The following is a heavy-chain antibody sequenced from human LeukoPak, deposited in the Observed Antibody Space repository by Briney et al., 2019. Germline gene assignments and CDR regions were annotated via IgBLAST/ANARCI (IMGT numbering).Heavy chain of an antibody. CDR1: GFTFSSYG. CDR2: IWYDGSNK. D-gene: IGHD3-22*01. J-gene: IGHJ3*02. V-gene: IGHV3-33*01. CDR3: ARRDSSGYYSDAFDI. Sequence: AGGSLRLSCAASGFTFSSYGMHWVRQAPGKGLEWVAVIWYDGSNKYYADSVKGRFTISRDNSKNTLYLQMNSLRAEDTAVYYCARRDSSGYYSDAFDIWGQGTMVTVSS.